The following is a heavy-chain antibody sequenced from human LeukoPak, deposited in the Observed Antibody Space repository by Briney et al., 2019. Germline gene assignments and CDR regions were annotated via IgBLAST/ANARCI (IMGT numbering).Heavy chain of an antibody. Sequence: SETLSLTCAVYGGSFSGYYWSWIRQPPGKGPEWIGEINHSGSTNYNPSLKSRVTISVDTSKNQFSLKLSSVTAADTAVYYCARSSITMVRGVILNWFDPWGQGTLVTVSS. D-gene: IGHD3-10*01. J-gene: IGHJ5*02. V-gene: IGHV4-34*01. CDR3: ARSSITMVRGVILNWFDP. CDR1: GGSFSGYY. CDR2: INHSGST.